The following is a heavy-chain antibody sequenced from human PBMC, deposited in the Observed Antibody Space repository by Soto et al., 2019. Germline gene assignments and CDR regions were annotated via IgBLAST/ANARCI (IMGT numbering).Heavy chain of an antibody. CDR2: ITPALHLT. D-gene: IGHD2-2*03. J-gene: IGHJ4*02. Sequence: QVQLQQSGAEVKRPGSSVKVSCKASGVSFNSYGFAWVRQAPGQGLEWLGKITPALHLTNYAQSLQGRVTITADTTMSTLYLELSSLTSKYTAVYYCAWMKMARLDHWGQGTLVNVSS. CDR3: AWMKMARLDH. V-gene: IGHV1-69*09. CDR1: GVSFNSYG.